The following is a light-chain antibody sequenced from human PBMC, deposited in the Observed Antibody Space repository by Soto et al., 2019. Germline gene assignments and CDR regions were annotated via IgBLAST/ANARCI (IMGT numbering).Light chain of an antibody. V-gene: IGKV3-20*01. Sequence: EIVLTQSPGTLSFSPGERATLSCRASQSVSSNYLAWYQQKPGQAPRLLIYGASTRATGIPDRFSGSGSGTVFTLTISRLEPEDSAVYYCQQYGSSPTWTFGQGTKVDIK. J-gene: IGKJ1*01. CDR2: GAS. CDR3: QQYGSSPTWT. CDR1: QSVSSNY.